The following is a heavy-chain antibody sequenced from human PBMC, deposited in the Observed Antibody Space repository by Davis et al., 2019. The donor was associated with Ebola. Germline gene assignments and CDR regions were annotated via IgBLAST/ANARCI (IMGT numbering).Heavy chain of an antibody. CDR1: GGSISSSSYY. Sequence: PSETLSLTCTVSGGSISSSSYYWGWIRQPPGKGLEWIGSIYYSGSTYYNPSLKSRVTISVDTSKNQFSLKLSSVAAADTAVYYCARRRDDSSGWYPWFDPWGQGTLVTVSS. CDR2: IYYSGST. J-gene: IGHJ5*02. CDR3: ARRRDDSSGWYPWFDP. D-gene: IGHD6-19*01. V-gene: IGHV4-39*01.